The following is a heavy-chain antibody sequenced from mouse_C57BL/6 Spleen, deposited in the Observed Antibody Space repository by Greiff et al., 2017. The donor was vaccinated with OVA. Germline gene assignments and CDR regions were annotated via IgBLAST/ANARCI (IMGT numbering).Heavy chain of an antibody. CDR1: GYTFTSYW. D-gene: IGHD2-4*01. J-gene: IGHJ4*01. V-gene: IGHV1-53*01. Sequence: QVQLKQPGTELVKPGASVKLSCKASGYTFTSYWMHWVKQRPGQGLEWIGNINPSNGGTNYNEKFKSKATLTVDNSSSTAYMQLSSLTSEDSAVYYCTRRGIYYDYGEYAMDDWGQGTSVTVSS. CDR3: TRRGIYYDYGEYAMDD. CDR2: INPSNGGT.